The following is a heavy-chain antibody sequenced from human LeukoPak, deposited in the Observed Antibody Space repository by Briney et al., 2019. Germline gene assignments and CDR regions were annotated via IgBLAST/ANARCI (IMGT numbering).Heavy chain of an antibody. CDR1: GYTFTSYG. V-gene: IGHV1-18*01. CDR2: ISAYNGNT. CDR3: ARDSGGYYYDSSGYLSGAFDI. J-gene: IGHJ3*02. D-gene: IGHD3-22*01. Sequence: ASVKVSCKASGYTFTSYGIIWVRQAPGQGLEWMGWISAYNGNTNYAQKLQGRVTMTTDTSTSTAYMELRSLRSDDTAVYYCARDSGGYYYDSSGYLSGAFDIWGQGTMVTVSS.